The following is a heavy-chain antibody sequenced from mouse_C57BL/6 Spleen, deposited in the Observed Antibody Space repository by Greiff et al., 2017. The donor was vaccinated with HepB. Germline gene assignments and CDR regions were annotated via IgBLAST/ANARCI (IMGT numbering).Heavy chain of an antibody. J-gene: IGHJ4*01. Sequence: LVESGAELVKPGASVKISCKASGYAFSSYWMNWVKQRPGKGLEWIGQIYPGDGDTNYNGKFKGKATLTADKSSSTAYMQLSSLTSEDSAVYFCARPNWVYAMDYWGQGTSVTVSS. CDR1: GYAFSSYW. D-gene: IGHD4-1*02. V-gene: IGHV1-80*01. CDR3: ARPNWVYAMDY. CDR2: IYPGDGDT.